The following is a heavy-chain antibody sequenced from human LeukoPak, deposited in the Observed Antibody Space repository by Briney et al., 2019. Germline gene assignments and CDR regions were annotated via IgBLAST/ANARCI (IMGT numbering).Heavy chain of an antibody. CDR2: IYTSGST. D-gene: IGHD3-10*01. CDR3: ARGEGFGESNEAFDI. J-gene: IGHJ3*02. Sequence: SETLSLTCTVSGGSISSGSYYWSWIRQPAGKGLEWIGRIYTSGSTNYNPSLKSRVTISVDTSKNRFSLKLSSVTAADTAVYYCARGEGFGESNEAFDIWGQGTMVTVSS. V-gene: IGHV4-61*02. CDR1: GGSISSGSYY.